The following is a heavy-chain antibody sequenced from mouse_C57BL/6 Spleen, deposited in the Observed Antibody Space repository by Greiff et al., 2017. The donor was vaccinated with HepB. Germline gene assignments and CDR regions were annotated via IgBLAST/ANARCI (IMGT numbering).Heavy chain of an antibody. Sequence: VQLQQSGPVLVKPGASVKMSCKASGYTFTDYYMNWVKQSHGKSLEWIGVINPYNGGTSYNQKFKGKATLTVDKSSSTAYMELNSLTSEDAAVYYCACGKDYAMDYWGQGTSVTVSS. CDR3: ACGKDYAMDY. CDR1: GYTFTDYY. J-gene: IGHJ4*01. D-gene: IGHD1-1*02. CDR2: INPYNGGT. V-gene: IGHV1-19*01.